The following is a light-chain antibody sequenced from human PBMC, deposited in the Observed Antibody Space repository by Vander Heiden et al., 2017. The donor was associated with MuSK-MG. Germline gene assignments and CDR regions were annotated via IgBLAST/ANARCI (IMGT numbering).Light chain of an antibody. CDR1: QSISSY. CDR2: AAS. V-gene: IGKV1-39*01. J-gene: IGKJ4*01. Sequence: DIQMTQSPSSLSASVGDRVTITCRASQSISSYLNWYQQKPGKAPKLLIYAASSLQSGVPSRFSGSGSGTDFTLTISSRQPEDFATYYCQQSDSTPALTFGGGTKVEIK. CDR3: QQSDSTPALT.